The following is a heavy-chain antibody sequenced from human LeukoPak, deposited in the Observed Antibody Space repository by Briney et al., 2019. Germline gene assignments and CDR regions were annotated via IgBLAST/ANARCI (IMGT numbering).Heavy chain of an antibody. J-gene: IGHJ5*02. CDR1: GYTFTDYY. Sequence: GATVKISYKVSGYTFTDYYMHWVQQAPGKGLEWMGLVDPEDGETIYAEKFQGRVTITADTSTDTAYMELSSLRSEDTAVYYCARRRNYDAFDPWGQGTLVTVSS. CDR2: VDPEDGET. D-gene: IGHD3-22*01. V-gene: IGHV1-69-2*01. CDR3: ARRRNYDAFDP.